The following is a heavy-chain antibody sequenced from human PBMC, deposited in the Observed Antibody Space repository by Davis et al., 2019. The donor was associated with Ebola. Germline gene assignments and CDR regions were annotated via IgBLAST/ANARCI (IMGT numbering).Heavy chain of an antibody. CDR3: ARDRAYSTFDY. Sequence: PGGSLRLSCAASGFTFSSYAMSWVRQAPGQGLEWVASINPDAKEIYYVDSVKGRFTISRDNAWNSLFLQMNRVGADDTAVYYCARDRAYSTFDYWGQGALVTVSS. V-gene: IGHV3-7*01. J-gene: IGHJ4*02. CDR1: GFTFSSYA. CDR2: INPDAKEI. D-gene: IGHD5-12*01.